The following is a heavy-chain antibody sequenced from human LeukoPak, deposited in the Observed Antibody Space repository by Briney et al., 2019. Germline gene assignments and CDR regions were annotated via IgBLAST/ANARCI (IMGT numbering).Heavy chain of an antibody. D-gene: IGHD1-26*01. CDR3: ARGTWELQTPYYYYMDV. V-gene: IGHV4-59*01. Sequence: SETLSLTCTVSGGSISSYYWSWIRQPPGKGLEWIGYIYYSGSTNYNPSLKSRVTISVDTSKNQFSLKLSSVTAADTAVYYCARGTWELQTPYYYYMDVWGKGTTVTVSS. J-gene: IGHJ6*03. CDR2: IYYSGST. CDR1: GGSISSYY.